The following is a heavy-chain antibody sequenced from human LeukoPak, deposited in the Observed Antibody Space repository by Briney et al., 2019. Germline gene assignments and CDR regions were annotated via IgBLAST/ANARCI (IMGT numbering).Heavy chain of an antibody. Sequence: GGSLRLSCAASGFTFSTYAMSWIRQAPGKGLEWVSTISGSGGSTYYADSVKGRFSISRDNSKNALYVQMNSLRAEDTAVYYCARRIQGMAPYYFDYWGQGTLVTVSS. CDR2: ISGSGGST. J-gene: IGHJ4*02. CDR1: GFTFSTYA. CDR3: ARRIQGMAPYYFDY. V-gene: IGHV3-23*01. D-gene: IGHD5-24*01.